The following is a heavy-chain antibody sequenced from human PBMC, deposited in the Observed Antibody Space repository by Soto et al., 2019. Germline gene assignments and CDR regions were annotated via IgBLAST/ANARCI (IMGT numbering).Heavy chain of an antibody. V-gene: IGHV3-23*01. D-gene: IGHD6-6*01. CDR2: ISGSGGST. CDR1: GFTFSSYA. Sequence: PGGSLRLSCAASGFTFSSYAMSWVRQAPGKGLEWVSTISGSGGSTYYADSVKGRFTISRDNSKNTLYLQMNSLRAEDTAVYYCAKRYSSSSSSEYWHWFDPWGQGTLVTVSS. CDR3: AKRYSSSSSSEYWHWFDP. J-gene: IGHJ5*02.